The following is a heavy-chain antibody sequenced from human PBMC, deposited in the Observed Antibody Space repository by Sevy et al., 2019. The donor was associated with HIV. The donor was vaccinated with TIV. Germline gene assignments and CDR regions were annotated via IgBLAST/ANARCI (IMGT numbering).Heavy chain of an antibody. CDR1: EFSVTDNY. CDR3: XXXXXXXXXXXXXYYYGLDV. J-gene: IGHJ6*02. Sequence: GGSLRLSCAASEFSVTDNYMSWVRQAPGKGLEWVSTIYSGGSTFYADSVKGRFTISRDNSKNTLYLHMNSLRAEDTXXXXXXXXXXXXXXXXXXYYYGLDVWGQGTTVTVSS. V-gene: IGHV3-66*01. CDR2: IYSGGST.